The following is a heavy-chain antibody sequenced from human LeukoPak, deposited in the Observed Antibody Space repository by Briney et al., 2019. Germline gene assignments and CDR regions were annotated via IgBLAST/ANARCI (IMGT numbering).Heavy chain of an antibody. CDR3: ARVKVASNYYDSSGPNDAFDI. D-gene: IGHD3-22*01. J-gene: IGHJ3*02. Sequence: GGSLRLSCAASGFTFSTYSMNWVRQAPGKGLEWVSYIITRSTTIYYADSVKGRFTISRDNAKNSLYLQMNSLRAEDTAVYYCARVKVASNYYDSSGPNDAFDIWGQGTMVTVSS. V-gene: IGHV3-48*04. CDR1: GFTFSTYS. CDR2: IITRSTTI.